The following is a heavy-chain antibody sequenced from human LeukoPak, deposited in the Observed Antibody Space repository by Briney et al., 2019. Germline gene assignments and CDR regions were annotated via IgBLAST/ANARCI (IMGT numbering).Heavy chain of an antibody. CDR2: IYYSGST. D-gene: IGHD1-26*01. V-gene: IGHV4-39*07. Sequence: SETLSLTCTVSGGSISSSSYYWGWIRQPPGKGLEWIGTIYYSGSTYYNPSLKSRVTISVDTSKNQFSLKLSSVTAADTAVYYCARMLGALGAFDIWGQGTMVTVSS. CDR3: ARMLGALGAFDI. J-gene: IGHJ3*02. CDR1: GGSISSSSYY.